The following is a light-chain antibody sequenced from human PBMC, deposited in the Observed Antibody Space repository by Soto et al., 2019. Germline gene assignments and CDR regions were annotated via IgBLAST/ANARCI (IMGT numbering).Light chain of an antibody. Sequence: EIVLTQSPGTLSLSPGERATLSCRASQSVSSSYLAWYQQKPGQAPRLLIYGASSRATGIPDRFSGSGSGTDFTLTISRLEPEDFAVYYCQQCGSSRTFGQGIKVEIK. CDR3: QQCGSSRT. CDR2: GAS. CDR1: QSVSSSY. V-gene: IGKV3-20*01. J-gene: IGKJ1*01.